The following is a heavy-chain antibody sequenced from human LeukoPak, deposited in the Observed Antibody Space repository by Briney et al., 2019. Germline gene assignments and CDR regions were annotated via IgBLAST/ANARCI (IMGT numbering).Heavy chain of an antibody. J-gene: IGHJ4*02. D-gene: IGHD3-22*01. CDR2: IIPIFGIA. Sequence: VASVKVSCKASGGTFSSYAISWVRQAPGQGLEWMGRIIPIFGIANYAQKFQGRVTITADKSTSTAYMELSSLRSEDTAVDYCARDSSGYYGEGNFDYWGQGTLVTVSS. CDR1: GGTFSSYA. CDR3: ARDSSGYYGEGNFDY. V-gene: IGHV1-69*04.